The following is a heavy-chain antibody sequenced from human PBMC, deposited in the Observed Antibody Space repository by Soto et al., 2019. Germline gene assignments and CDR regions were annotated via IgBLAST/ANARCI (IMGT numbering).Heavy chain of an antibody. D-gene: IGHD1-1*01. J-gene: IGHJ6*03. CDR1: GDSLSRYS. CDR2: VSSSGTS. V-gene: IGHV4-59*13. CDR3: SRGQSGSTRTPPATMYFYYLDV. Sequence: QVQLQESGPGLVRPSETLSVTCHISGDSLSRYSWAWVRQTPGTGLEWIGLVSSSGTSEYNGSLQTRVCPTRDSSKGEFSLTLRPVTAANTAVYYWSRGQSGSTRTPPATMYFYYLDVWGRGSKVAVSS.